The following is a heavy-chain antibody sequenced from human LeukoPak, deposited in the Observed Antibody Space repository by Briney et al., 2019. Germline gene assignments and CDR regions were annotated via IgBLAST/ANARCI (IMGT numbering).Heavy chain of an antibody. CDR3: ARVITVTTEGNWFDP. CDR2: INPNSGGT. D-gene: IGHD4-17*01. Sequence: ASVKVSCKASGYTFTGYYMHWVRQAPGQGLGWMGWINPNSGGTNYAQKFQGRVTMTRDTSISTAYMELSRLRSDDTAVYYCARVITVTTEGNWFDPWGQGTLVTVSS. CDR1: GYTFTGYY. J-gene: IGHJ5*02. V-gene: IGHV1-2*02.